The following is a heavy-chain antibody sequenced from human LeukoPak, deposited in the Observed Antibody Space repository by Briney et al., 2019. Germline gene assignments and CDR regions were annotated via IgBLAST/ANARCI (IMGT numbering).Heavy chain of an antibody. D-gene: IGHD5-24*01. CDR2: MYSGGST. J-gene: IGHJ4*02. Sequence: GGSLRLSCAASEFSVGSNYMTWVRQAPGKGLEWVSLMYSGGSTHYADSVKGRFTISRDKSKNTLYLQMDSLRAEDTAVYYCAREGDGYNSPIDYWGQGTLVTVSS. CDR3: AREGDGYNSPIDY. V-gene: IGHV3-66*01. CDR1: EFSVGSNY.